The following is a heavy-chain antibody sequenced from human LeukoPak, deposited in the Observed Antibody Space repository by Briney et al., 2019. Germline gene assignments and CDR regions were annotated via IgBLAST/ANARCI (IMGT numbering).Heavy chain of an antibody. J-gene: IGHJ4*02. CDR2: ISRRGLTK. V-gene: IGHV3-48*02. CDR3: ARGLGGCSGSGCYLDY. D-gene: IGHD2-15*01. Sequence: GGSLRLSCAALGFTFSTYSMSWVRQAPGKGPEWVSFISRRGLTKYSADSVKGRFTISRDNATNSLYLQMNGLRDEDTAVYYCARGLGGCSGSGCYLDYWGEGTLVTVSS. CDR1: GFTFSTYS.